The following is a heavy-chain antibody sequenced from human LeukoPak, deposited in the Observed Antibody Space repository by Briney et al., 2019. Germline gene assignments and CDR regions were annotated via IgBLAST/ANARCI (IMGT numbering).Heavy chain of an antibody. D-gene: IGHD5-24*01. CDR3: ARGRGYNSFDY. J-gene: IGHJ4*02. CDR1: GGSFSGYY. V-gene: IGHV4-34*01. Sequence: SETLSLTCAVYGGSFSGYYWSWIRQPPGKGLEWIGEINHSGSTNYNPSLKSRVTISVDTSKNQFSLKLRSVTAADTAVYYCARGRGYNSFDYWGQRTLVTVSS. CDR2: INHSGST.